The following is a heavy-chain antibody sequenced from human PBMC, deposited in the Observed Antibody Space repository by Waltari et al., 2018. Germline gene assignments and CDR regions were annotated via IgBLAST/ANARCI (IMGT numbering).Heavy chain of an antibody. J-gene: IGHJ4*02. CDR2: VKQDGGEK. D-gene: IGHD5-12*01. V-gene: IGHV3-7*01. CDR1: GFTFRNYW. CDR3: VRLEMATFDY. Sequence: EVQVVESGGGLVQPGGSLRLSCVVSGFTFRNYWMSWVRQAPGKGLEWVANVKQDGGEKYYVDSVKGRFTISRDNAKNSLFLQMNSLRVEDTAVYYCVRLEMATFDYWGQGILVIVSS.